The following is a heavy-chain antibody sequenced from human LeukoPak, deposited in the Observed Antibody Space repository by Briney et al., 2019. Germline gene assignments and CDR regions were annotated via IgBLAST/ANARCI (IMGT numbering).Heavy chain of an antibody. CDR3: ARGTGGDYYFDY. J-gene: IGHJ4*02. D-gene: IGHD2-8*02. CDR1: GFTFSSYW. CDR2: INSDGSST. Sequence: GGSLRLSCAASGFTFSSYWMHWVHQAPGKGLVWVSRINSDGSSTSYADSVKGRFTISRDNAKNSLYLQMNSLRAEDTAIYYCARGTGGDYYFDYWGQGTLVTVSS. V-gene: IGHV3-74*01.